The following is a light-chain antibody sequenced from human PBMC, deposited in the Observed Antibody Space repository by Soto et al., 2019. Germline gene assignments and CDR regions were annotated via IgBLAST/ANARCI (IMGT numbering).Light chain of an antibody. J-gene: IGLJ2*01. V-gene: IGLV2-14*01. CDR2: GVN. Sequence: QSVLTQPASVSGSPGQSITISCTGTSSDVGGYNYVSWHQQHPGKAPKLMIYGVNNRPSGVSNRFSGSKSGNTASLTISGLQAEDEADYYCSSSTSTNALVLFGGGTQLTVL. CDR1: SSDVGGYNY. CDR3: SSSTSTNALVL.